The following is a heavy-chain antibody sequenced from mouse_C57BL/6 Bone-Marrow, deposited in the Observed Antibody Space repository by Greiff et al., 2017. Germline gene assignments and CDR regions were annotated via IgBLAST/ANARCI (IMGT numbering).Heavy chain of an antibody. CDR1: GYAFTNYL. CDR3: ARSKNWDSWFAD. CDR2: INPGSGGT. Sequence: QVQLKESGAELVRPGTSVKVSCKASGYAFTNYLIEWVKQRPGQGLEWIGVINPGSGGTNYNEKFKGKATLTADKSSSTAYMQRSSLTSEDSAVYFCARSKNWDSWFADWGQGTLVTVSA. V-gene: IGHV1-54*01. J-gene: IGHJ3*01. D-gene: IGHD4-1*01.